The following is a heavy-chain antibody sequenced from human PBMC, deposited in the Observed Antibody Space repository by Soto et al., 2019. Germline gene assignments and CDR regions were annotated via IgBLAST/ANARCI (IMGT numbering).Heavy chain of an antibody. Sequence: PSETLSLTCTVSGGSITNYLWSWIRQSPGKGLEWIGYIYYSGTTNDNPSLMSRVTISVDTSKNHFSLKLTSVTAADTAVYYCARVYGSGSLTNWFDPWGRGTLVTVSS. D-gene: IGHD3-10*01. V-gene: IGHV4-59*01. CDR1: GGSITNYL. CDR3: ARVYGSGSLTNWFDP. CDR2: IYYSGTT. J-gene: IGHJ5*02.